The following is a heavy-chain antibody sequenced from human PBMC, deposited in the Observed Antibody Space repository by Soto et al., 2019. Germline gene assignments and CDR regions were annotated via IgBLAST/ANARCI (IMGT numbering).Heavy chain of an antibody. D-gene: IGHD2-2*01. J-gene: IGHJ6*03. CDR3: ARGGNIVVGPAAIGYYYYYMDV. Sequence: QVQLQQWGAGLLKPSETLSLTCAVYGGSFSGYYWSWIRQPPGKGREWIGGINHSGSTNYNPSLKSRVTIAVDTSKNQFSLKLSSVTAADTAVYYCARGGNIVVGPAAIGYYYYYMDVWGKGTTVTVSS. CDR1: GGSFSGYY. CDR2: INHSGST. V-gene: IGHV4-34*01.